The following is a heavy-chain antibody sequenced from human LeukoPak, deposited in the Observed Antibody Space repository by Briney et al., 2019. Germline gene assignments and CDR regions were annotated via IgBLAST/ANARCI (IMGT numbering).Heavy chain of an antibody. CDR2: ISSSGSTI. V-gene: IGHV3-48*03. Sequence: GGSLRLSCAASGFTFSSYEMNWVRQAPGKGLEWVSYISSSGSTIYYADSVKGRFTISRDNSKNTLYLQMNSLRAEDTAVYYCARASIAAAGRGYDYWGQGTLVTVSS. CDR1: GFTFSSYE. D-gene: IGHD6-13*01. J-gene: IGHJ4*02. CDR3: ARASIAAAGRGYDY.